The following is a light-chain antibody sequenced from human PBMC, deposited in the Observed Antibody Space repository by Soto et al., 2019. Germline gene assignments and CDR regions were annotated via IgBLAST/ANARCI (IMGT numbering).Light chain of an antibody. J-gene: IGKJ5*01. V-gene: IGKV3-20*01. CDR1: QSVSSSY. CDR2: GAS. CDR3: QRYGGSPPVT. Sequence: EIVLTQSPGTLSLSPGERATLSCRASQSVSSSYLAWYQQKPGQAPRLLIYGASSRATGIPDRFSGSGSGTDFTLTISRLEPEDFAVYYCQRYGGSPPVTFGQGTRLAIK.